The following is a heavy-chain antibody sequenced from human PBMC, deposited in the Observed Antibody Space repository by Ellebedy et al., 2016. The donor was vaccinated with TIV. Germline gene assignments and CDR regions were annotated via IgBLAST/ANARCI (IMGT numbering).Heavy chain of an antibody. CDR3: ARERFNVPVPAYY. V-gene: IGHV4-4*02. Sequence: MPSETLSLTCAVSGGSISDTNYWSWVRQPPGKGLEWLGEVHVTGRTNYNPSLWSRVTISMDKSENHLSLKLTSVTAADTAVYYCARERFNVPVPAYYWGQGTLVTVSS. J-gene: IGHJ4*02. CDR1: GGSISDTNY. CDR2: VHVTGRT. D-gene: IGHD6-19*01.